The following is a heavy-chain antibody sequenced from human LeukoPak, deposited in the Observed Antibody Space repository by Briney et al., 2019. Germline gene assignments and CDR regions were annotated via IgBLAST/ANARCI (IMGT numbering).Heavy chain of an antibody. V-gene: IGHV1-8*01. Sequence: ASVKVSCKASGYTLTSYDINWVRQATGQGLEWMGWMNPNSGDTKYAQNFQDRVTMTWDTSVSTAYMELSSLTSDDTAVYYCASKGAGYCRSNICQGAFDIWGQGSMVTVSS. D-gene: IGHD2-2*01. CDR2: MNPNSGDT. CDR3: ASKGAGYCRSNICQGAFDI. CDR1: GYTLTSYD. J-gene: IGHJ3*02.